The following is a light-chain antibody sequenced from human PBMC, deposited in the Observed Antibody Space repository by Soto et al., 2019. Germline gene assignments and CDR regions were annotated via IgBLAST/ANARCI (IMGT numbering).Light chain of an antibody. Sequence: QSVLTHPASVSWSPGHSITISCTGTSGDIGSYNRVSWYQQHPGKAPKLIIYEVTDRPSGVSNRFSGSKSGNTASLTISGLQAEDEAEYYCGSYTNINTRDCVFGTGTKVTVL. CDR2: EVT. J-gene: IGLJ1*01. CDR3: GSYTNINTRDCV. CDR1: SGDIGSYNR. V-gene: IGLV2-14*01.